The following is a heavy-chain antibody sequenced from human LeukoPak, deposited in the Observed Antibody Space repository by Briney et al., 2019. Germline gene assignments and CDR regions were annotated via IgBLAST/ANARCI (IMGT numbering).Heavy chain of an antibody. CDR1: GFTFSSYA. CDR2: ISYDGSNK. Sequence: GGSLRLSCAASGFTFSSYAMHWVRQAPGKGREWVAVISYDGSNKYYADSVKGRFTISRDNSKNTLYLQMNSLRAEDTAVYYCAPPLGVAGSDYWGQGTLVTVSS. V-gene: IGHV3-30*01. J-gene: IGHJ4*02. D-gene: IGHD6-19*01. CDR3: APPLGVAGSDY.